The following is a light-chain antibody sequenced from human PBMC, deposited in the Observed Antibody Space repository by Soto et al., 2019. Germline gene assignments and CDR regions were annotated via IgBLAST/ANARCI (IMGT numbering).Light chain of an antibody. Sequence: EIVLTQSPGTLSLSPGERATLSCRASQSVSSNYLAWYQQKPGQAPRILIYGASRRATGIPDRFSGSGAGKDFTLTISRLEPEDFAVYHCQQNGSSPLTFGGGTKVEIK. V-gene: IGKV3-20*01. CDR1: QSVSSNY. CDR2: GAS. J-gene: IGKJ4*01. CDR3: QQNGSSPLT.